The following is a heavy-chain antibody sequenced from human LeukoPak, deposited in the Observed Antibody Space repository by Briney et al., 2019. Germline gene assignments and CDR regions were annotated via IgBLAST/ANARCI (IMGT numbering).Heavy chain of an antibody. J-gene: IGHJ4*02. Sequence: GGSLRLSCEASGFTFSSYAMSWVRQAPGKELEWVSGISGSGGSTYYADSVKGRFTISRDNSKNTLYLQMNSLRAEDTAVHYCAKGIAGSRPPFDYWGQGTLVTVSS. CDR2: ISGSGGST. V-gene: IGHV3-23*01. CDR3: AKGIAGSRPPFDY. CDR1: GFTFSSYA.